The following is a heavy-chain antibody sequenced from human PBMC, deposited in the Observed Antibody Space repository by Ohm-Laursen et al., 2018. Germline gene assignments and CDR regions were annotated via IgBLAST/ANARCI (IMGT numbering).Heavy chain of an antibody. CDR3: ARDVLGYCSGGSCYGDWFDP. D-gene: IGHD2-15*01. Sequence: ASVKVSCKASGYTFTSYGISWVRQAPGQGLEWMGWISAYNGNTNYAQKLQGRVTMTTDTSTSTAYMELRSLRSDDTAVYFCARDVLGYCSGGSCYGDWFDPWGQGTLVTVSS. V-gene: IGHV1-18*01. CDR1: GYTFTSYG. J-gene: IGHJ5*02. CDR2: ISAYNGNT.